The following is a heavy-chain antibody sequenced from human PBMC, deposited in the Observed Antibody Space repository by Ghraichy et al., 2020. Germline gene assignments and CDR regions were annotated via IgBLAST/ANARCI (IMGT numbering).Heavy chain of an antibody. CDR3: ARVGQAGTNFDY. CDR2: ISTYNGNT. J-gene: IGHJ4*02. Sequence: ASVKVSCKASGYTFSSYGIIWVRQAPGQGLEWMGWISTYNGNTKYAQTVQGRVTMTTNTCTSTAYMELRSLLSDDTAVYYCARVGQAGTNFDYWGQGTLVTVSS. V-gene: IGHV1-18*04. CDR1: GYTFSSYG. D-gene: IGHD1-1*01.